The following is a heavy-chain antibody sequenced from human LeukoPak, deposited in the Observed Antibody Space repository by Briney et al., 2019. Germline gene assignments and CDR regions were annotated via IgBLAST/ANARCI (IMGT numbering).Heavy chain of an antibody. CDR3: ARDLGREFDY. J-gene: IGHJ4*02. V-gene: IGHV3-53*01. CDR1: GFTVSSNY. CDR2: IYSGGST. Sequence: PGRSLRLSCAASGFTVSSNYMSWVRQAPGKGLEWVSVIYSGGSTYYADSVKGRFTISRDNSKNTLYLQMNSLRAEDAAVYYCARDLGREFDYWGQGTLVTVSS. D-gene: IGHD1-1*01.